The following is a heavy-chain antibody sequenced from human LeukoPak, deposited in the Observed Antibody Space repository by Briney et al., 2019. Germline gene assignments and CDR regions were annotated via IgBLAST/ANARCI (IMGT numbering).Heavy chain of an antibody. J-gene: IGHJ6*03. V-gene: IGHV3-23*01. CDR2: ISGSGGST. Sequence: GGSLRLSCAASGFTFSSYAMSWVRQAPGKGLEWVSAISGSGGSTYYADSVKGRFTISGDNAKNSLYLQMNSLRAEDTAIYYCASYIQYFTMDVWGKGTTVTISS. CDR3: ASYIQYFTMDV. D-gene: IGHD3-9*01. CDR1: GFTFSSYA.